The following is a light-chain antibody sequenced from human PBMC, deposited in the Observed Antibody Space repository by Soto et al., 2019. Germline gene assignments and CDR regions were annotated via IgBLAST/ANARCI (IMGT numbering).Light chain of an antibody. CDR1: SSDIGGYNY. CDR2: GVS. Sequence: QSALTQPASVSGSPGQSITISCTGTSSDIGGYNYVSWYQQHPGKAPKLMIYGVSNRPSGVSGRFFGSKSGNTASLTISGLQPEDEADYYCNSYRSSIIPVVFGGGTKSPS. CDR3: NSYRSSIIPVV. V-gene: IGLV2-14*01. J-gene: IGLJ2*01.